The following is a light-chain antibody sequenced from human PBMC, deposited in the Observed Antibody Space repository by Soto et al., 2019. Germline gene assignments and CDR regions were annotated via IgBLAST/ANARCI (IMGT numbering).Light chain of an antibody. CDR3: KQSYSTPWT. Sequence: IQLTQSPSSLSASVGDSVTITCRASQGVSRYLSWYQQKPGRAPILLISAAYSLQSGVQSRFSGSGSGTDFTLTIRSLQPEDFATYYCKQSYSTPWTVGQGTKVDIK. J-gene: IGKJ1*01. V-gene: IGKV1-39*01. CDR2: AAY. CDR1: QGVSRY.